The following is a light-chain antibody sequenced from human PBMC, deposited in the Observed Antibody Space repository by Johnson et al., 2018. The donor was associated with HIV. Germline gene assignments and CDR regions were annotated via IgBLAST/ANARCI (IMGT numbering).Light chain of an antibody. J-gene: IGLJ1*01. V-gene: IGLV1-51*02. CDR1: SSNIGNNY. Sequence: SMLTQPPSVSAAPGQKVTISCSGSSSNIGNNYVSWYQQLPGTAPKPLIYENNMRPSGIPDRFSGSKSGTSATLGITGLQTGDEADYYCGTWDTSLSSYVFGTGTKVTVL. CDR3: GTWDTSLSSYV. CDR2: ENN.